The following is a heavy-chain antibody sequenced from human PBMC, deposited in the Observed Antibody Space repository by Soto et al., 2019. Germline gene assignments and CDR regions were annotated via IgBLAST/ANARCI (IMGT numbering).Heavy chain of an antibody. J-gene: IGHJ5*02. CDR2: IIPVFVKP. V-gene: IGHV1-69*13. Sequence: VASVKVSCKTSGGPFGSYAISWVRQAPGQGLEWMGGIIPVFVKPNYAQKFQDRVTITADESTNTVYMELSSLRSDDTAVYYCATEKIAYSSQISWLDPWGQGTLVTVYS. CDR1: GGPFGSYA. CDR3: ATEKIAYSSQISWLDP. D-gene: IGHD6-13*01.